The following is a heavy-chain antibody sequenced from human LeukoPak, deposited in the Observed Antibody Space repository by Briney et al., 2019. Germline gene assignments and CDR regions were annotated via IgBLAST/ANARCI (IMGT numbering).Heavy chain of an antibody. CDR2: IYPNSGGT. J-gene: IGHJ3*02. D-gene: IGHD2-15*01. V-gene: IGHV1-2*02. CDR1: GYTFTAYY. Sequence: ASVKVSCKASGYTFTAYYMHWVRQAPGQGLEWMGWIYPNSGGTNHAQKFQGRVTMTRDTSISTAYMELSRLRSDDTAVYYCARDGHSGGAFDIWGQGTMVTVSS. CDR3: ARDGHSGGAFDI.